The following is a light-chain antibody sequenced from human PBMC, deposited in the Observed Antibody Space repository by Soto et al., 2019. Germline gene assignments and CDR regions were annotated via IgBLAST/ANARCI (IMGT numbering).Light chain of an antibody. CDR1: SSNIGSNY. J-gene: IGLJ2*01. V-gene: IGLV1-47*01. Sequence: QSVLTQPPSASGTPGQRVNISCSGSSSNIGSNYVYWYRQFPGTAPKLLIQRNNQRPSGVPARFSGSKSGTSASLAISGLRSEDEADYYCVGCDDSLSGPVFGGGTKVTVL. CDR3: VGCDDSLSGPV. CDR2: RNN.